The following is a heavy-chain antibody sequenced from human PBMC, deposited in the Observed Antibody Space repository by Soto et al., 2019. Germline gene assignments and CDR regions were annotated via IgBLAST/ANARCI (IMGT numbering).Heavy chain of an antibody. CDR2: IFSSGTT. D-gene: IGHD3-22*01. CDR3: ARPRSYYDSSGYSDAFDI. CDR1: GDSISSGNKY. Sequence: SETLSLTCTVSGDSISSGNKYWSWIRQPPGKGLEWIGYIFSSGTTYYNPSLKSRLTMSLDASQNQFSLKLNSLTAADTAVYYCARPRSYYDSSGYSDAFDIWGQGTMVTVSS. V-gene: IGHV4-30-4*01. J-gene: IGHJ3*02.